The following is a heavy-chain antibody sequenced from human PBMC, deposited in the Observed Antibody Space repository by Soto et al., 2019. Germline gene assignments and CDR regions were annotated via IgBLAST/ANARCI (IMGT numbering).Heavy chain of an antibody. V-gene: IGHV3-33*01. CDR2: IWFDGSIQ. CDR1: GFPFSTYG. J-gene: IGHJ4*02. Sequence: QVQLVESGGGVVQPGRSLRLSCAASGFPFSTYGMHWVRQAPGKGLEWVAVIWFDGSIQYYGDSVKGRFTISRDNSKNTLYLRMNSLRAEDTAVYYCARASGPFDYWGQGTLVTVSS. D-gene: IGHD1-26*01. CDR3: ARASGPFDY.